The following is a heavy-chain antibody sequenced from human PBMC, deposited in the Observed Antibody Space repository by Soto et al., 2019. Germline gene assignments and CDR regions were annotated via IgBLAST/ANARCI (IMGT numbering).Heavy chain of an antibody. CDR2: ISAYNGNT. Sequence: ASMKVSCKASGYTFTSYGISWVRQAPGQGLEWMGWISAYNGNTNYAQKLQGRVAMTTDTSTSTAYMELRSLRSDDTAVYYCARDEGVLLWFGELDAFDIWGQGTMVTVSS. D-gene: IGHD3-10*01. V-gene: IGHV1-18*01. CDR1: GYTFTSYG. J-gene: IGHJ3*02. CDR3: ARDEGVLLWFGELDAFDI.